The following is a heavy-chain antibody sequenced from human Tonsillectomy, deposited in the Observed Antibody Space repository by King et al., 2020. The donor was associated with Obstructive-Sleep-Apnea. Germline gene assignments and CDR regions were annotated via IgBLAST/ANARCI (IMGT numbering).Heavy chain of an antibody. CDR2: IYYSGTT. Sequence: VQLQESGPGLVKPSENLSLTCTVSGGSISSYYWSCIRQHPGKGLECIGYIYYSGTTNYIPSLKSRVTISVDTSKNQLSLKLSSVTAADTAVYYCAGIYTYGSAYHGLDVWGQGTTVTVSS. V-gene: IGHV4-59*01. CDR3: AGIYTYGSAYHGLDV. D-gene: IGHD5-18*01. CDR1: GGSISSYY. J-gene: IGHJ6*02.